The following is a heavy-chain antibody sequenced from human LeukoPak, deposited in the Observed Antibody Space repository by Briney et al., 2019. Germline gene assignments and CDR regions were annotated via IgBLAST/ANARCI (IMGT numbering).Heavy chain of an antibody. Sequence: ASVKVSCKASGYTFTSYDINWVRQATGQGLEWMGWMNPNSGNTSYAQKFQGRVTITRNTSISTAYMELSSLRSEDTAVYYCARGCEPPGYFQHWGQGTLVTVSS. V-gene: IGHV1-8*03. CDR1: GYTFTSYD. CDR3: ARGCEPPGYFQH. CDR2: MNPNSGNT. J-gene: IGHJ1*01.